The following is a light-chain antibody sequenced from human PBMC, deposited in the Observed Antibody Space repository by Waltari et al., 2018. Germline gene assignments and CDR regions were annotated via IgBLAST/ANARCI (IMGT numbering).Light chain of an antibody. CDR2: FAS. V-gene: IGKV1-NL1*01. J-gene: IGKJ1*01. CDR3: QQLYSTPRT. CDR1: QDINNS. Sequence: DIQMTQSPSSLSASVGDRVTVTCRASQDINNSLAWYQQKPGQAPKLLLYFASTLESGVPSRFSGGGSGTEYTLTISSLQPEDFAIYFCQQLYSTPRTCGQGTKVDIK.